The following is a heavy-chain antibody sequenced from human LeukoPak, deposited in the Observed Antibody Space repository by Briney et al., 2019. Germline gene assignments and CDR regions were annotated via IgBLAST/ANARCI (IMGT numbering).Heavy chain of an antibody. D-gene: IGHD6-6*01. Sequence: GGSLRLSCAASGFTFSSYAMSWVRQAPGKGLEWVSAISGSGGSTYYADSVKGRFTISRDNSKNTLYLQMNSLRAEDTAVYYCARELEGSYSSSPGFDYWGQGTLVTVSS. CDR1: GFTFSSYA. CDR2: ISGSGGST. CDR3: ARELEGSYSSSPGFDY. V-gene: IGHV3-23*01. J-gene: IGHJ4*02.